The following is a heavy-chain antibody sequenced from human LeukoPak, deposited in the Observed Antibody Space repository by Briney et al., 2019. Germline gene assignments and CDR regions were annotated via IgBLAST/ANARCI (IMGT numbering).Heavy chain of an antibody. J-gene: IGHJ5*02. CDR3: ASLRSRFDP. V-gene: IGHV3-9*01. CDR2: ISWNSGSI. Sequence: GRSLRLSCAASGFTFDDYAMHWVRQAPGKGLEGVSGISWNSGSIGYADSVKGRFTISRDNAKNSLYLQMNSLRAEDTAVYYCASLRSRFDPWGQGTLVTVSS. CDR1: GFTFDDYA.